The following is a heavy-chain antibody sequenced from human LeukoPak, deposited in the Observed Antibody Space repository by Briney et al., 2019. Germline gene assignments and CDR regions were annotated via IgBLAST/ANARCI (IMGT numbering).Heavy chain of an antibody. CDR3: ASDSFYDSGGYFYY. Sequence: PSETLSLTCAVSGGSISSSNWWSWVRQPPGKGLEWIGEIYHSGSTDYNPSLKSRVTMSVDTSKNQFSLKLTSVTAADTAVYYCASDSFYDSGGYFYYWGQGTPVTVSS. CDR2: IYHSGST. D-gene: IGHD3-22*01. V-gene: IGHV4-4*02. J-gene: IGHJ4*02. CDR1: GGSISSSNW.